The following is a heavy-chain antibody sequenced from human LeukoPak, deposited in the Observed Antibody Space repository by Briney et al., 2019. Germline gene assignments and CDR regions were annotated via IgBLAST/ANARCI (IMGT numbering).Heavy chain of an antibody. V-gene: IGHV1-2*02. D-gene: IGHD3-3*01. CDR1: GYTFTGYY. CDR2: INPNTGGT. Sequence: ASVKVSCKASGYTFTGYYIHWVRQAPGQGLEWMGFINPNTGGTSYAQKFQARVTMTRDTSINTAYMELSGLRSDDTAVYYCAKRYDFWSGYPTAFDYWGQGTLVTVSS. CDR3: AKRYDFWSGYPTAFDY. J-gene: IGHJ4*02.